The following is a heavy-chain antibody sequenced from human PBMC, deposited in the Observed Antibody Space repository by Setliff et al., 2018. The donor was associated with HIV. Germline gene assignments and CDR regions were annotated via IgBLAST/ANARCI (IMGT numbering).Heavy chain of an antibody. CDR1: GFTFTSSA. Sequence: SVKVSCKASGFTFTSSAMQWVRQARGQRLEWIGWIVVGSGNTNYAQKFQERVTITRDMSTSTAYMELSSLRSEDTAVYYCAAATYYDFWSGYEHWFDPWGQGTLVTVSS. CDR2: IVVGSGNT. V-gene: IGHV1-58*02. CDR3: AAATYYDFWSGYEHWFDP. J-gene: IGHJ5*02. D-gene: IGHD3-3*01.